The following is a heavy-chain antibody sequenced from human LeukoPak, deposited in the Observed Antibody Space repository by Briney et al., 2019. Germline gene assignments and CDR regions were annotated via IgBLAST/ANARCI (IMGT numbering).Heavy chain of an antibody. D-gene: IGHD5-24*01. J-gene: IGHJ3*02. CDR3: TSKVEMVPSGAWAFDI. CDR2: ISSSRSYI. V-gene: IGHV3-21*01. Sequence: GGSLRLSCAASGFILSSYSMNWVRQAPGKGLEWVSSISSSRSYIYYADSVKGRFTISRDNAKKSLYLQMNSLRAEDTAVYYCTSKVEMVPSGAWAFDIWGRGRMVTVSS. CDR1: GFILSSYS.